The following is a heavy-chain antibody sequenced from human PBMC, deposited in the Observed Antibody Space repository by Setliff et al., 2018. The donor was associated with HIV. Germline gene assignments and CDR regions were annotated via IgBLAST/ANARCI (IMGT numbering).Heavy chain of an antibody. CDR1: GASISSDT. Sequence: SETLSLTCIVSGASISSDTWSWIRQPPGKGLQWIGYTFHTGYTYYNPSLKSRIIISVDLSKNQLSLELTSVTAADTAIYYCARDKGRPHHFDNNGYYRSDTFDIWGHGTMVTVSS. V-gene: IGHV4-59*12. J-gene: IGHJ3*02. D-gene: IGHD3-22*01. CDR2: TFHTGYT. CDR3: ARDKGRPHHFDNNGYYRSDTFDI.